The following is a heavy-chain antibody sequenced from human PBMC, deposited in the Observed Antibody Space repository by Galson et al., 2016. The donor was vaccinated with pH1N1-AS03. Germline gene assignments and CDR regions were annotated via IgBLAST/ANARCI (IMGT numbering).Heavy chain of an antibody. CDR3: AREPWGSTQGEY. J-gene: IGHJ4*02. Sequence: PGQGLEWMGAIIPVFGITNYAQKFQGKVTISADASANTAFVEVSSLKVEDTAVYYCAREPWGSTQGEYWGQGTLVTVSS. V-gene: IGHV1-69*01. D-gene: IGHD3-16*01. CDR2: IIPVFGIT.